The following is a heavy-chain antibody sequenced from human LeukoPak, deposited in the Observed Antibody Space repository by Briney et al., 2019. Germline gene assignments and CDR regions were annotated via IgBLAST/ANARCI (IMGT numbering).Heavy chain of an antibody. V-gene: IGHV3-48*01. CDR3: ARSRYTRGPIYYYYGMDV. CDR1: GFTFSSYS. CDR2: ISSSSSTI. D-gene: IGHD2-2*02. J-gene: IGHJ6*02. Sequence: SGGSPRLSCAASGFTFSSYSMNWVRQAPGKGLEWVSYISSSSSTIYYADSVKGRFTISRDNAKNSLYLQMNSLRAEDTAVYYCARSRYTRGPIYYYYGMDVWGQGTTVTVSS.